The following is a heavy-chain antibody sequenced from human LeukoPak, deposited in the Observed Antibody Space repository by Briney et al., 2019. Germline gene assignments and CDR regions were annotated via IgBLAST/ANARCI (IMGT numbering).Heavy chain of an antibody. J-gene: IGHJ5*02. CDR1: GFTFTTCA. CDR3: AKGDDYGANTRLPKYNWFNP. D-gene: IGHD4-23*01. Sequence: GGSLRLSCAASGFTFTTCAMHWVRQAPGKGLKWVAYIRYDGNNKNYADSVKGRFTISRDNSKDMLYLQMNSLRPEDTAVYYCAKGDDYGANTRLPKYNWFNPWGQGTLVTVSS. V-gene: IGHV3-30*02. CDR2: IRYDGNNK.